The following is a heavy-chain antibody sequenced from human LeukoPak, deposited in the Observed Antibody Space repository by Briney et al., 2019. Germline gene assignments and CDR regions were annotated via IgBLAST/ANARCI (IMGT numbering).Heavy chain of an antibody. CDR2: MNPNSGNT. D-gene: IGHD2-2*01. CDR3: TRGREWYQLLNNWFDP. V-gene: IGHV1-8*01. Sequence: ASVKVSCKASGYTFTSYDINWVRQATGQGLEWMGWMNPNSGNTGYAQKFQGRVTMTRNTSISTAYMELSSLRSEDTAVYYCTRGREWYQLLNNWFDPWGQGTLVTVPS. CDR1: GYTFTSYD. J-gene: IGHJ5*02.